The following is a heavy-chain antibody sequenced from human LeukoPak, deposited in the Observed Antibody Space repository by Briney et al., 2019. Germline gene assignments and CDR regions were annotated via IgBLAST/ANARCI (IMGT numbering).Heavy chain of an antibody. J-gene: IGHJ4*02. CDR2: ISSGSNYI. CDR1: GFTFSTSR. V-gene: IGHV3-21*01. Sequence: GGSLRLSCVASGFTFSTSRMNWGRQAPGKGLEWVSSISSGSNYIYNADSVKGRFTISRDNAKNSLYLQMNSLRAEDTAVYYCARDSAEYDFDYWGQGTLVTVSS. D-gene: IGHD3-3*01. CDR3: ARDSAEYDFDY.